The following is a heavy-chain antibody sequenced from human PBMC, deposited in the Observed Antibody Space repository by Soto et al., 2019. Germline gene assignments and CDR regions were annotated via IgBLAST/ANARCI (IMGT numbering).Heavy chain of an antibody. Sequence: ASVKVSCKASGYTFSNYGIHWVRQAPGQRLEWMGLINAGNGNTKYSQNFQGRVTLTRDTSTTTAYMELGGLTSDDTAVYYCARDPSNTSGEKLYLDYWGQGTQVTVSS. V-gene: IGHV1-3*01. CDR1: GYTFSNYG. CDR2: INAGNGNT. CDR3: ARDPSNTSGEKLYLDY. J-gene: IGHJ4*02. D-gene: IGHD3-22*01.